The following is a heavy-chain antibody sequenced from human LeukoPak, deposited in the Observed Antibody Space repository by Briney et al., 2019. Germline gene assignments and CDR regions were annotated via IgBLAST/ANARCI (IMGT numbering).Heavy chain of an antibody. V-gene: IGHV3-53*05. CDR2: IYSGGST. J-gene: IGHJ4*02. D-gene: IGHD5-12*01. CDR1: GFTVSSNY. Sequence: GGSLRLSCAASGFTVSSNYMSWVRQAPGKGLEWVSVIYSGGSTYYADSVKGRFTISRDNSKNTLYLQMNSLRAEDTAVYYCARAPGYPLYYFDYWGQGTLVTVSS. CDR3: ARAPGYPLYYFDY.